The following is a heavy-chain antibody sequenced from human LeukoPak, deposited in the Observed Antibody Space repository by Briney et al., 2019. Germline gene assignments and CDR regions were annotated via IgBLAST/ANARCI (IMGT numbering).Heavy chain of an antibody. J-gene: IGHJ4*02. V-gene: IGHV3-9*03. CDR2: ISWNSGSI. Sequence: PGGSLRLSCAASGFTFDDYAMHWVRQAPGKGLEWVSGISWNSGSIGYADSVKGRFTISRDNAKNSLYLQMNSLRAEDMALYYCAKDHSGSYSYYFDYWGQGTLVTVSS. D-gene: IGHD1-26*01. CDR3: AKDHSGSYSYYFDY. CDR1: GFTFDDYA.